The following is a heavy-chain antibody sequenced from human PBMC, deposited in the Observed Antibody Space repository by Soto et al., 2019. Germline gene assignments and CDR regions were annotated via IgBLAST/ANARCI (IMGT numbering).Heavy chain of an antibody. J-gene: IGHJ3*02. V-gene: IGHV1-8*01. Sequence: QVQLVQSGAEVKKPGASVKVSCKASGYTFTSYDINWVRQATGQGLEWMGWMNPNSGNTGYAQKFQGRVTMTTKTSISTDYMALSSLRSEDTAVYYCARGINYYDSGDDAFDIWGQGTMVTVSS. CDR2: MNPNSGNT. D-gene: IGHD3-10*01. CDR1: GYTFTSYD. CDR3: ARGINYYDSGDDAFDI.